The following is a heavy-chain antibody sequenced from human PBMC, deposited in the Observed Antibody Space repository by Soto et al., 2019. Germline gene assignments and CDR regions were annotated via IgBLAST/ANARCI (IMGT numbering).Heavy chain of an antibody. V-gene: IGHV3-30-3*01. J-gene: IGHJ4*02. CDR1: GFAFSSYA. Sequence: QVQLVESGGGVVQPGRSLRLSCAASGFAFSSYAMHWVRQAPGKGLEWVAVISYDGSNKYYADSVKGRFTISRDNSKNTLYLQANSLRAEDTAVYYCARDLSGSGYWGQGTLVTVSS. CDR3: ARDLSGSGY. D-gene: IGHD3-10*01. CDR2: ISYDGSNK.